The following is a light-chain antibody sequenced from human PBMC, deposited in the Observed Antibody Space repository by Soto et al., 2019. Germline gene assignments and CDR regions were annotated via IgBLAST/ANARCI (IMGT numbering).Light chain of an antibody. CDR1: SSNIGADYN. CDR3: QSYDTGLRGMV. CDR2: GNN. V-gene: IGLV1-40*01. Sequence: QCVLTQPPSVSGAPGQRVTISWTGTSSNIGADYNVHWYRQVPGTAPKLLIYGNNDRPSGVPDRFSGSKSGPSASLAITGLQTEDEADYYCQSYDTGLRGMVFGGGTQLTVL. J-gene: IGLJ2*01.